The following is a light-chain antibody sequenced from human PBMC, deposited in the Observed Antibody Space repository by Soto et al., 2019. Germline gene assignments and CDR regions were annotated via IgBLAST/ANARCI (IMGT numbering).Light chain of an antibody. V-gene: IGLV2-11*01. Sequence: QSALTQPRSVSGSPGQSITISCTGSSSDVGSYNYVSWYQQHPGQAPKFMIYDVSERPAGVPDRFSGSKSGNTASLTISGLQAEDEADYSCCSFAGSYTYVFGGGTKVTVL. CDR1: SSDVGSYNY. CDR3: CSFAGSYTYV. CDR2: DVS. J-gene: IGLJ1*01.